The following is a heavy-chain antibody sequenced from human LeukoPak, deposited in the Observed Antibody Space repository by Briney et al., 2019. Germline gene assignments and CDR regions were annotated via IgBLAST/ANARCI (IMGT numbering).Heavy chain of an antibody. CDR1: GFTFSSYA. CDR3: GRGKELLGAFDI. Sequence: PGRSLTLSCAASGFTFSSYAMHRLREAPGKARVWVAVISYDGSNKYYADSVKGRFTISRDNSKNTLYMQMNSLRAEDTAVYYCGRGKELLGAFDIWGQGTMVTVSS. CDR2: ISYDGSNK. D-gene: IGHD1-26*01. V-gene: IGHV3-30*04. J-gene: IGHJ3*02.